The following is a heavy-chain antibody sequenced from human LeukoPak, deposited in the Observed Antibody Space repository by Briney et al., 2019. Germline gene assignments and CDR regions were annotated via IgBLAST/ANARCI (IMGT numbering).Heavy chain of an antibody. CDR3: ARDRRVGATWWFDP. V-gene: IGHV4-30-2*01. D-gene: IGHD1-26*01. Sequence: SQTLSLTCTVSGGSISSGGYYWSWIRQPPEKGLEWIGYIYHSGSTYYNPSLKSRVTISVDRSKNQFSLKLSSVTAADTAVYYCARDRRVGATWWFDPWGQGTLVTVSS. CDR2: IYHSGST. CDR1: GGSISSGGYY. J-gene: IGHJ5*02.